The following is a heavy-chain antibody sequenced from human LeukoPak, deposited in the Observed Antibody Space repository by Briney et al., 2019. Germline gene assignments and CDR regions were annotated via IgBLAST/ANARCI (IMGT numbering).Heavy chain of an antibody. D-gene: IGHD6-25*01. J-gene: IGHJ3*02. CDR2: IYTSGST. V-gene: IGHV4-59*10. Sequence: SETLSLSCAVSGGSLSGYELSWIRRPAGQELEWIGSIYTSGSTNYNPSLKSRVTMSVDTSKNQFSLKLSSVTAADTAVYYCARYSGSGDAFDIWGQGTMVTVSS. CDR3: ARYSGSGDAFDI. CDR1: GGSLSGYE.